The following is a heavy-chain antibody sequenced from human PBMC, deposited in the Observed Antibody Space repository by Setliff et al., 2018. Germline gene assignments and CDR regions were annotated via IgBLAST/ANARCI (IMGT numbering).Heavy chain of an antibody. CDR3: ARGYSGYDYLKPFDY. V-gene: IGHV4-59*08. J-gene: IGHJ4*02. CDR1: GGSISSQD. CDR2: VYSSGIT. D-gene: IGHD5-12*01. Sequence: SETLSLTCTVSGGSISSQDWSWIRQPPGKGLEWIGYVYSSGITNYNPSLKSRVTMSVDTSKNQFSLKLSSVTAADTAVYYCARGYSGYDYLKPFDYWGQGTLVTVSS.